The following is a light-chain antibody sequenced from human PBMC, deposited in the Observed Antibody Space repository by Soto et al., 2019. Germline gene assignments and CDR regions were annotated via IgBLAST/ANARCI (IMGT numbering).Light chain of an antibody. J-gene: IGLJ2*01. CDR2: EVS. CDR3: SSYVGSNNLA. V-gene: IGLV2-8*01. CDR1: SSDVGGYNY. Sequence: QSALTQPPSAYGSPGQSVTISCTGTSSDVGGYNYVSWYQQHPGKAPKLMIYEVSKRPSGVPDRFSGSKSGNTASLTVSGLQAEDEADYYCSSYVGSNNLAFGGGTKLTVL.